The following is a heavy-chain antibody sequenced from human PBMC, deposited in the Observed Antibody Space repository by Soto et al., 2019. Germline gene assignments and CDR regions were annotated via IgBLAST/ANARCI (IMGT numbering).Heavy chain of an antibody. V-gene: IGHV1-69*02. Sequence: QVQLVQSGAEVKKPGSSVKVSCKASGGTFSSYTISWVRQAPGQGLEWMGRIIPILGIANYAQKFQGRVTITADKSTSTAYMELSSLRSEDTAVYYCASETSKVRGVIIDDYWGQGTLVTVSS. CDR2: IIPILGIA. CDR3: ASETSKVRGVIIDDY. CDR1: GGTFSSYT. J-gene: IGHJ4*02. D-gene: IGHD3-10*01.